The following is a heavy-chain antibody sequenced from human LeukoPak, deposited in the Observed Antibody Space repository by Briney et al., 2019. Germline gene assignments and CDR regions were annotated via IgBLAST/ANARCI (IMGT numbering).Heavy chain of an antibody. V-gene: IGHV3-30-3*01. J-gene: IGHJ6*02. CDR1: GFTFSSYT. CDR3: AKVKEYYYYGMDV. Sequence: PGGSLRLSCAASGFTFSSYTMHWVRQAPGKGLEWVAVISYDGSNKYYADSVKGRFTISRDNSKNTLFLQMNSLRAEDTAVYYCAKVKEYYYYGMDVWGQGTTVTVSS. CDR2: ISYDGSNK.